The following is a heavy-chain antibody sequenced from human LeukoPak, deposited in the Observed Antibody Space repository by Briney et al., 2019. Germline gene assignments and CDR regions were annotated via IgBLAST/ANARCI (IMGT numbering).Heavy chain of an antibody. CDR2: IYYSGST. CDR3: ARESQQQLVDY. J-gene: IGHJ4*02. V-gene: IGHV4-38-2*02. D-gene: IGHD6-13*01. Sequence: SETLSLTCTVSGYSISSGYYWGWIRQPPGKGLEWIGSIYYSGSTYYNPSLKSRVTISVDTSKNQFSLKLSSVTAADTAVYYCARESQQQLVDYWGQGTLVTVSS. CDR1: GYSISSGYY.